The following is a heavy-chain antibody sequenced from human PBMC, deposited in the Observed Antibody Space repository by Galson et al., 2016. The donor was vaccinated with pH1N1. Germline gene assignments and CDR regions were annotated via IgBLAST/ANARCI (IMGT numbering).Heavy chain of an antibody. V-gene: IGHV3-33*01. CDR3: TRFNYGDYVNYFDY. J-gene: IGHJ4*02. D-gene: IGHD4-17*01. CDR1: GFAFSISG. Sequence: SLRLSCAASGFAFSISGMHWVRQAPGKGLEWVALIWYDGSNKYYADSVKGRFTISRDNSKNTLYLQMNSLRAEDTAVYYCTRFNYGDYVNYFDYWGQGTLVTVSS. CDR2: IWYDGSNK.